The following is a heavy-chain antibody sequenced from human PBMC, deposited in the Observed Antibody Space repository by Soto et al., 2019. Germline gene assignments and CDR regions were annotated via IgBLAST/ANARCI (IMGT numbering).Heavy chain of an antibody. CDR1: GFTFSSYA. CDR2: ISGSGDST. D-gene: IGHD6-13*01. J-gene: IGHJ6*02. V-gene: IGHV3-23*01. CDR3: AKDRDRAAAGPTKFYGMDV. Sequence: EVQLLASGGGLVQPGGSLRLSCAASGFTFSSYAMSWVRQAPGKGLEWVSVISGSGDSTYYADSVRGRFTISRDNSKNTLYLQMNSLRAEDTAVYYGAKDRDRAAAGPTKFYGMDVWGQGTTVTVSS.